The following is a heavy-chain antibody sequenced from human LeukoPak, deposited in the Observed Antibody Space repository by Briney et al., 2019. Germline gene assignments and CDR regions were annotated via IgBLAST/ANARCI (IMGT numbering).Heavy chain of an antibody. V-gene: IGHV3-48*04. CDR3: ARVRIAAATGPFDY. Sequence: GGSLRLSCAASGFTFSSYSMNWVRQAPGKGLEWVSYISSSSSTIYYADSVKGRFTISRDNAENSLYLQMNSLRAEDTAVYYCARVRIAAATGPFDYWGQGTLVTVSS. J-gene: IGHJ4*02. CDR2: ISSSSSTI. D-gene: IGHD6-13*01. CDR1: GFTFSSYS.